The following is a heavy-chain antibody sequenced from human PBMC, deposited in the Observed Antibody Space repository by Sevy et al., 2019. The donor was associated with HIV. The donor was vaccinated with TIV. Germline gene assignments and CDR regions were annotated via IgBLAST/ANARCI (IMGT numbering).Heavy chain of an antibody. Sequence: ASVKVSCKASGYTFTGYYMHWVRQAPGQGLEWRGWINPNSGGTNYAQKFQGRVTMTRDASINTAYMELTRLSSDDTAVYYCARDYFFDSSGYYSRLGYWGQGTLVTVSS. V-gene: IGHV1-2*02. CDR1: GYTFTGYY. D-gene: IGHD3-22*01. CDR3: ARDYFFDSSGYYSRLGY. J-gene: IGHJ4*02. CDR2: INPNSGGT.